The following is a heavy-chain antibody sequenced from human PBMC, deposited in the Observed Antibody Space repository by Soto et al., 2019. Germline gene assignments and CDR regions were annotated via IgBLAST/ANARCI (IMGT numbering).Heavy chain of an antibody. D-gene: IGHD6-13*01. CDR2: ISVHNGHT. J-gene: IGHJ4*02. Sequence: QPQLMQSGAEVKKPGASVRVSCKASGYSFTSYGITWVQQTPGQGLEWMGWISVHNGHTDYPQKFQGRLTMTTDTSTSTAYMELTSLRSDDTAVYYCARGRGVSSWYETPHYFDSWGQGTLVTVSS. CDR3: ARGRGVSSWYETPHYFDS. V-gene: IGHV1-18*01. CDR1: GYSFTSYG.